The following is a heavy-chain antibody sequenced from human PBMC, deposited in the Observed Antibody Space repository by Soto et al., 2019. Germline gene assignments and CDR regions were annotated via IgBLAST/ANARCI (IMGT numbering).Heavy chain of an antibody. J-gene: IGHJ2*01. V-gene: IGHV3-66*01. Sequence: EVQLVESGGGLVQPGGSLRLSCAASGFTVSSNYMSWVRQAPGKGLEWVSVIYSGGSTYYADSVKGRFTISRDNSKNTLYLQMNSLRAEDTDVYYCARGAYSSCWYWYFDLWGRGTLVTVSS. CDR3: ARGAYSSCWYWYFDL. CDR2: IYSGGST. D-gene: IGHD6-19*01. CDR1: GFTVSSNY.